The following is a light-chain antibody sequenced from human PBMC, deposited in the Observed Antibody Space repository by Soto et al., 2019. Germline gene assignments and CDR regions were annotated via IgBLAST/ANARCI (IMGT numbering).Light chain of an antibody. Sequence: DIQMTQSPSSLSASVGDRVTITCRASQSISSYLNWYQQKPGKAPKLLIYAASSLQSGVPSRFSGSGSGTDFTLSISRLQPEAFATYYCQQSYSTPPTFGQGTKLEIK. CDR2: AAS. CDR1: QSISSY. J-gene: IGKJ2*01. V-gene: IGKV1-39*01. CDR3: QQSYSTPPT.